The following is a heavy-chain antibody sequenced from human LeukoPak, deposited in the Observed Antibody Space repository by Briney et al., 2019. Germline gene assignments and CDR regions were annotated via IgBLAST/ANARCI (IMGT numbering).Heavy chain of an antibody. CDR2: ISYDGSNK. J-gene: IGHJ4*02. CDR1: GFTFSSYV. D-gene: IGHD3-9*01. CDR3: AKDRNTISISYYFDY. Sequence: GRSLRLSCAASGFTFSSYVMHWVPQAPGKGLEWVAVISYDGSNKYYADSVKGRFTISRDNSKNTLYLQMNSLRAEDTAVYYCAKDRNTISISYYFDYWGQGTLVTVSS. V-gene: IGHV3-30*18.